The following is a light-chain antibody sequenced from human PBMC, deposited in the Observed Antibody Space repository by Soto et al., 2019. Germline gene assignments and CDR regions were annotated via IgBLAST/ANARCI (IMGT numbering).Light chain of an antibody. Sequence: IVLTQSPGTLSFSXGEGATLFSRASQSVSSRNLDWYQQKPXQAPRLLIYGASTRDTGVTERFSGSGCGKDFIISISGLEPEDFAVYLCQQYANSRTFGQGTKVDIK. J-gene: IGKJ1*01. CDR1: QSVSSRN. CDR3: QQYANSRT. V-gene: IGKV3-20*01. CDR2: GAS.